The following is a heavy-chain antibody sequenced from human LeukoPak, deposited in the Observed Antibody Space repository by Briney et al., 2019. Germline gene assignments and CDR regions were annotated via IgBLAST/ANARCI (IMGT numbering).Heavy chain of an antibody. D-gene: IGHD1-26*01. V-gene: IGHV4-59*11. CDR2: IYYTGTT. CDR3: ARGWWGATQGAFDI. Sequence: SETLSLTCTVGGGSLSSHYWSWIRQPPGKGLELVGHIYYTGTTFYNPSLNSRVTISLDTSRNQFSLRLTSVTAADTAVYYCARGWWGATQGAFDIWGQGTMVTVSS. CDR1: GGSLSSHY. J-gene: IGHJ3*02.